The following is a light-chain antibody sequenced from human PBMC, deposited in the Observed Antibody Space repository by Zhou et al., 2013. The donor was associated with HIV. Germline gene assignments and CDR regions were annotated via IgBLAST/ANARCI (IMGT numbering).Light chain of an antibody. J-gene: IGKJ4*01. Sequence: EIVLTQSPGTLSLSPGERATLSCRASQSVSSSYLAWYQQKPGQAPRLLIHGASSRATGIPDRFSGSGSATDFTLTISRLEPEDFAVYYCHQYGSSPLSFGGGTKVEIK. CDR1: QSVSSSY. V-gene: IGKV3-20*01. CDR2: GAS. CDR3: HQYGSSPLS.